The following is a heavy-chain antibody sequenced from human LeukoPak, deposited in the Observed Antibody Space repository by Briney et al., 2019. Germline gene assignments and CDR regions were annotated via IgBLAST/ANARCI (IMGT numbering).Heavy chain of an antibody. Sequence: ASVKVSCKASGYTFTSYYMHWVRQAPGQGLEWMGIINPSGGSTSYAQKFQGRVTMTRDTSTSTVYMELSSLRSEDTAVYYCARRRYCSGGSCYSVDYWGQGTLITVSS. CDR1: GYTFTSYY. V-gene: IGHV1-46*01. CDR2: INPSGGST. D-gene: IGHD2-15*01. CDR3: ARRRYCSGGSCYSVDY. J-gene: IGHJ4*02.